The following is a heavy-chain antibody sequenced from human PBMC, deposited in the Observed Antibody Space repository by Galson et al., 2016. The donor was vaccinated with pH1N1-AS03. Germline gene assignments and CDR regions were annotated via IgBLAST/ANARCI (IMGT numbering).Heavy chain of an antibody. CDR2: IYYSGST. Sequence: ETLSLTCSVSDGSISSSHYYWGWIRQPPGKGPEWIGSIYYSGSTSYNPSLESRVSLLADTSKNQLSLMLTSVTAADTAVYYCARHYTFTSSWKYHYLDVWGQGTTVTVAS. CDR1: DGSISSSHYY. CDR3: ARHYTFTSSWKYHYLDV. D-gene: IGHD6-13*01. J-gene: IGHJ6*02. V-gene: IGHV4-39*01.